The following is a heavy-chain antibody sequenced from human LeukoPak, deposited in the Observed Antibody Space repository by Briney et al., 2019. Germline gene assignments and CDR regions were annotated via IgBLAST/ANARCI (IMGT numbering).Heavy chain of an antibody. Sequence: SETLSLTCTVSGGSISSSSYYWGWIRQPPGKGLEWIGSIYCSGSTYYNPSLKSRVTISVDTSKNQFSLKLSSVTAADTAVYYCAREPTLVPAAMGYFDYWGQGTLVTVSS. CDR1: GGSISSSSYY. CDR3: AREPTLVPAAMGYFDY. CDR2: IYCSGST. D-gene: IGHD2-2*01. J-gene: IGHJ4*02. V-gene: IGHV4-39*07.